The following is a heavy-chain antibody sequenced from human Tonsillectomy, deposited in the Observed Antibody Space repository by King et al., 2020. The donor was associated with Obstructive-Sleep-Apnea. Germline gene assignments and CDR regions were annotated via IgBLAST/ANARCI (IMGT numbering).Heavy chain of an antibody. CDR1: GGSISSYY. Sequence: QLQESGPGLVKPSETLSLTCTVSGGSISSYYWSWIRQPPGKGLGWIGYIYYSGSTNYNPSLKSRCTISVDTSKNQFSLKLSSVTAADTAVYYCAREVATIWDAFDIWGQGTMVTVSS. V-gene: IGHV4-59*01. J-gene: IGHJ3*02. D-gene: IGHD5-12*01. CDR2: IYYSGST. CDR3: AREVATIWDAFDI.